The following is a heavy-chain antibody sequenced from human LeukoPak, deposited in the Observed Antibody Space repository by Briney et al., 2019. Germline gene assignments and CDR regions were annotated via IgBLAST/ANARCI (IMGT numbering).Heavy chain of an antibody. J-gene: IGHJ3*02. Sequence: ASVKVSCKASGGTFSSYAISWVRQAPGQGLEWMGGMIPIFGTANYAQKFQGRVTMTTDTSTSTAYMELRSLRSDDTAVYYCARAQWLLHMGDAFDIWGQGTMVTVSS. V-gene: IGHV1-69*05. CDR1: GGTFSSYA. CDR2: MIPIFGTA. CDR3: ARAQWLLHMGDAFDI. D-gene: IGHD3-22*01.